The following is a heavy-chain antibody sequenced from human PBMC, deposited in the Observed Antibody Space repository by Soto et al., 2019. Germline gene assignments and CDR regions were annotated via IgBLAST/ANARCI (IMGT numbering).Heavy chain of an antibody. D-gene: IGHD4-17*01. V-gene: IGHV3-11*06. CDR3: ARGAVSRQHFYYGFDV. Sequence: GSLRLSSAASGFTFSESFMSWIRQAPGKGLEWVSSISTTSTFTDYAASLKGRVTVSRDNSRNALFLQLNSLRDEDTAVYFCARGAVSRQHFYYGFDVWGQGTTVTVSS. J-gene: IGHJ6*02. CDR2: ISTTSTFT. CDR1: GFTFSESF.